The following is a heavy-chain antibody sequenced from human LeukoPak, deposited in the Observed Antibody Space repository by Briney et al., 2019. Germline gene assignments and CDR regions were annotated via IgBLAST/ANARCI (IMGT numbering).Heavy chain of an antibody. J-gene: IGHJ3*02. CDR3: AKEYGSGSYPNDALDI. CDR2: ISSSSYT. Sequence: PGGSLRLSCAASGFTFSDYYMSWIRQAPGKGLEWISYISSSSYTHYADSVKGRFTISRDNAKNSLYLQMSSLTAEDTAVYYCAKEYGSGSYPNDALDIWGQGTMVTVSS. V-gene: IGHV3-11*05. CDR1: GFTFSDYY. D-gene: IGHD3-10*01.